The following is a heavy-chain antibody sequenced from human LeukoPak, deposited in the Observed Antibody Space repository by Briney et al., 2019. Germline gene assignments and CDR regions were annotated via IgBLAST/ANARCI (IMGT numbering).Heavy chain of an antibody. CDR3: ARLGIAAAGMTYYYYGMDV. D-gene: IGHD6-13*01. Sequence: SGGSLRLSCAASGFTFSSYWMSWVRQAPGKGLEWVANIKQDGSEKYYVDSVKGRFTISRDNAKNSLYLQMNSLRAEDMAVYYCARLGIAAAGMTYYYYGMDVWGQGTTVTVSS. CDR1: GFTFSSYW. V-gene: IGHV3-7*05. J-gene: IGHJ6*02. CDR2: IKQDGSEK.